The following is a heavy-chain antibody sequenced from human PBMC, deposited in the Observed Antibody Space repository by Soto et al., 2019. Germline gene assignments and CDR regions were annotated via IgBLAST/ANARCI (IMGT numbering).Heavy chain of an antibody. CDR3: ARQGTAIFGVAKVDGMDV. CDR2: IYPGDSDT. D-gene: IGHD3-3*01. J-gene: IGHJ6*02. Sequence: GESLKISCKGSGYSFTSYWIGWVRQMPGKGLEWMGIIYPGDSDTRYSPSFQGQVTISADKSISTAYLQWSSLKASDTAMYYCARQGTAIFGVAKVDGMDVWGQGTTVTVSS. CDR1: GYSFTSYW. V-gene: IGHV5-51*01.